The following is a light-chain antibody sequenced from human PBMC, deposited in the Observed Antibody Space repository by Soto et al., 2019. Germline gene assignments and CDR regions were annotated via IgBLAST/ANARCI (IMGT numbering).Light chain of an antibody. V-gene: IGKV3-20*01. CDR1: RSVSNTY. J-gene: IGKJ4*01. Sequence: IVLTQCPGTIPLSAGERATLSSRASRSVSNTYLACYQQKHGQATRLLIYDTSSRANGIPDRFSGTGSATDFTLTLSRLEPQDFALYYYQQYGTSHPLTFGGGTKVDIK. CDR2: DTS. CDR3: QQYGTSHPLT.